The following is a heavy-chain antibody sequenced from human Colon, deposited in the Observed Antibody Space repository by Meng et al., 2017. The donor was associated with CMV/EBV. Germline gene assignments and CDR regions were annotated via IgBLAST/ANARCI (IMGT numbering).Heavy chain of an antibody. J-gene: IGHJ4*02. V-gene: IGHV3-33*05. CDR2: IVYDGSNG. D-gene: IGHD6-13*01. Sequence: LKISCAASRFSFSRNNMHWVRQAPGKGLEWVAFIVYDGSNGYSVESVKGRFTISRDNSKNTLYLQMNNLTAEDTAVYYCARDDIAGIAAADTFDYWGQGTLVTVSS. CDR3: ARDDIAGIAAADTFDY. CDR1: RFSFSRNN.